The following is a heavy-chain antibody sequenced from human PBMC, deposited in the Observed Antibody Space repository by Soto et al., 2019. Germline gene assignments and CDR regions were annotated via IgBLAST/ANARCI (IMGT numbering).Heavy chain of an antibody. CDR1: GFKFSDAW. CDR3: SWSRSINYYFDS. D-gene: IGHD3-3*01. CDR2: IKSRGSGGTT. Sequence: PGGSLRLSCAASGFKFSDAWMSWVRQAPGKGPEWVGRIKSRGSGGTTDYAAPVKGRFTISRDDSQNTLFLQMNSLKTEDTAVYYCSWSRSINYYFDSWGQGILVTVSS. V-gene: IGHV3-15*01. J-gene: IGHJ4*02.